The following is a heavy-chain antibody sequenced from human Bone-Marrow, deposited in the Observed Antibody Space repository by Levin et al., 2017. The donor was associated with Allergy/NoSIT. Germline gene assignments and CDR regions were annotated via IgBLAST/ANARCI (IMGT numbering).Heavy chain of an antibody. J-gene: IGHJ4*02. D-gene: IGHD6-19*01. V-gene: IGHV3-23*01. CDR3: GREEGGSGWYTVDY. CDR2: IRGSGSRI. CDR1: GFTFSTYA. Sequence: GGSLRLSCAASGFTFSTYAMDWIRQAPGKGLEWVSAIRGSGSRIYYAGSVKGRFTVSRDNSRNTLYLQMNNLRGEDTAIYYCGREEGGSGWYTVDYWGRGTLVTVSS.